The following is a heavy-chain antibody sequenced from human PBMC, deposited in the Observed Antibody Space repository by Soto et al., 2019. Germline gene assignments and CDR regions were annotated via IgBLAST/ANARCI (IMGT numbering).Heavy chain of an antibody. J-gene: IGHJ3*02. CDR2: IYYSGST. V-gene: IGHV4-59*01. CDR3: ARSPEAPYYYGSGSLAGAFDI. D-gene: IGHD3-10*01. CDR1: GGSISSYY. Sequence: QVQLQESGPGLVKPSETLSLTCTVSGGSISSYYWCWIRQPPGKGLAWSGYIYYSGSTNYTPSLKSRVTISVDTSKNQFSRKLRSVTAADTAVYYCARSPEAPYYYGSGSLAGAFDIWGQGKMVTVSS.